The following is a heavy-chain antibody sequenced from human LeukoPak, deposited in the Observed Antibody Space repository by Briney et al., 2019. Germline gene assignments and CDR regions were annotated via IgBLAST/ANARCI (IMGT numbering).Heavy chain of an antibody. CDR3: AKAATPRNAIWDYFDL. D-gene: IGHD1-14*01. V-gene: IGHV3-23*01. Sequence: GGSLRLSCAVSGITFNIHAMHWVRQAPGKGLEWGSSVGGGTDIYYADSVKGRFTASRDDSKDTVYLQMNSLRDEDTAVYYCAKAATPRNAIWDYFDLWGQGTLVTVSS. J-gene: IGHJ4*02. CDR2: VGGGTDI. CDR1: GITFNIHA.